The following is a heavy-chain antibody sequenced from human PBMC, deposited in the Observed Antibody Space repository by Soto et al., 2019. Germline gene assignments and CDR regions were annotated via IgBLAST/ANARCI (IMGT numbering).Heavy chain of an antibody. CDR3: ARVGGSTVTYSYFYYMAV. CDR2: IYDSGST. D-gene: IGHD4-17*01. CDR1: GGSISNYS. J-gene: IGHJ6*03. V-gene: IGHV4-59*01. Sequence: SETLSLTCTVSGGSISNYSWGWIRQPPGKGLEWIGYIYDSGSTNYNPPLKSRVTILVDTSKSQLSLKLSSVTAADTAVYYCARVGGSTVTYSYFYYMAVWGKGTTVTVSS.